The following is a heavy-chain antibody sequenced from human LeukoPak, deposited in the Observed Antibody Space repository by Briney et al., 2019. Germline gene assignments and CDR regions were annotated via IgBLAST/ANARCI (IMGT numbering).Heavy chain of an antibody. J-gene: IGHJ4*02. V-gene: IGHV4-4*02. CDR2: IYHSGST. D-gene: IGHD3-9*01. CDR3: ARARYDILTGYSPSYYFDY. Sequence: ASGTLSLTCAVSGGSISSSNWWSWVRQPPGKGLEWIGEIYHSGSTNYNPSLKSRVTISVDKSKNQFSLKLSSVTAADTAAYYCARARYDILTGYSPSYYFDYWGQGTLVTVSS. CDR1: GGSISSSNW.